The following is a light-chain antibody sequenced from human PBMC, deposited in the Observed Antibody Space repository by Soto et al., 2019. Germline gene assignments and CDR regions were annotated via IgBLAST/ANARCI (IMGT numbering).Light chain of an antibody. CDR2: GAS. CDR3: QQYGSSPTWT. V-gene: IGKV3-20*01. CDR1: QSVSSN. J-gene: IGKJ1*01. Sequence: EIFLTQSPDPLSFSSGERATLSCRASQSVSSNLAWYQQKPGQAPRLLIYGASSRAAGIPDRFSGSGSGTDFTLTIRRLEPEDFAVYYCQQYGSSPTWTFGQGTKVDIK.